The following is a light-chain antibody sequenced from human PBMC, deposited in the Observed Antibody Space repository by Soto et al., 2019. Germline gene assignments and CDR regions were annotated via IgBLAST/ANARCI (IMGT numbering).Light chain of an antibody. CDR2: AAS. V-gene: IGKV1-39*01. CDR1: QSISTY. Sequence: DIQMTQSPSSLSASVGDRVPITCRASQSISTYLNGYQQKPGKAPKLLIYAASSLQSGVPSRFSGSGSGTDFTLTINSLQPEDFATYYCQQSYSTPRTFGQGTKVEIK. J-gene: IGKJ1*01. CDR3: QQSYSTPRT.